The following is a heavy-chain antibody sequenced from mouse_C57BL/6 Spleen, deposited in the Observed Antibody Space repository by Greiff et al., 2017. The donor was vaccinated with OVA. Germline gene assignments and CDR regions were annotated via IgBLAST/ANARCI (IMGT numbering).Heavy chain of an antibody. CDR2: IYPRSGNT. V-gene: IGHV1-81*01. J-gene: IGHJ3*01. D-gene: IGHD2-4*01. CDR1: GYTFTSYG. CDR3: ARSRYDYPFAY. Sequence: QVHVKQSGAELARPGASVKLSCKASGYTFTSYGISWVKQRTGQGLEWIGEIYPRSGNTYYNEKFKGKATLTADKSSSTAYMELRSLTSEDSAVYFCARSRYDYPFAYWGQGTLVTVSA.